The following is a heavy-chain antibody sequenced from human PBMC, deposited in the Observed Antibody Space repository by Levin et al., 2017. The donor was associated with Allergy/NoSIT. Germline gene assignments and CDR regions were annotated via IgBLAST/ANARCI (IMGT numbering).Heavy chain of an antibody. CDR1: GFTFSSYA. D-gene: IGHD4-17*01. CDR3: AKDPTVTTGYYYYYMDG. Sequence: PGGSLRLSCAASGFTFSSYAMSWVRQAPGKGLEWVSAISGSGGSTYYADSVKGRFTISRDNSKNTLYLQMNSLRAEDTAVYYCAKDPTVTTGYYYYYMDGWGKGTTVTVSS. V-gene: IGHV3-23*01. CDR2: ISGSGGST. J-gene: IGHJ6*03.